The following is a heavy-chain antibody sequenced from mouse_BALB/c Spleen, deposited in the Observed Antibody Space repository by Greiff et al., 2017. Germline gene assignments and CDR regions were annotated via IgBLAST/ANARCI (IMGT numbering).Heavy chain of an antibody. CDR3: ARGGWGYFDY. CDR1: GFTFSSFG. J-gene: IGHJ2*01. Sequence: EVKLVESGGGLVQPGGSRKLSCAASGFTFSSFGMHWVRQAPEKGLEWVAYISSGSSTIYYADTVKGRFTISRDNPKNTLYLQMTSLRSEDTAMYYCARGGWGYFDYWGQGTTLTVSS. CDR2: ISSGSSTI. D-gene: IGHD3-3*01. V-gene: IGHV5-17*02.